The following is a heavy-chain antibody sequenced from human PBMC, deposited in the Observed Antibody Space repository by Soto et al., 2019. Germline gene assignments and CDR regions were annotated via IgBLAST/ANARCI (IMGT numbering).Heavy chain of an antibody. CDR1: GGTFSSYA. D-gene: IGHD3-22*01. Sequence: SVKVSCKASGGTFSSYAISWVRQAPGQGLEWMGGIIPIFGTANYAQKFQGRVTITADESTSTAYMELSSLRSEDTAVYYCASSMDYYDSSGLYYFDYWGQGTLVTV. V-gene: IGHV1-69*13. J-gene: IGHJ4*02. CDR2: IIPIFGTA. CDR3: ASSMDYYDSSGLYYFDY.